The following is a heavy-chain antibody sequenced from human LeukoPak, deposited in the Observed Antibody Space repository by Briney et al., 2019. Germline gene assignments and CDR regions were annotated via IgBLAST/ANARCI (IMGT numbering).Heavy chain of an antibody. CDR1: GYTFTAYY. J-gene: IGHJ4*02. D-gene: IGHD3-22*01. CDR2: INPNSGGT. CDR3: ATPPIPDSSGRGGDS. Sequence: RASVKVSCKASGYTFTAYYIHWVRQAPGQGLEWMGWINPNSGGTNYAQKFQGRVTMTRDTSISTAYVDLSSLRSDDTAVHYCATPPIPDSSGRGGDSWGQGTLVTVSS. V-gene: IGHV1-2*02.